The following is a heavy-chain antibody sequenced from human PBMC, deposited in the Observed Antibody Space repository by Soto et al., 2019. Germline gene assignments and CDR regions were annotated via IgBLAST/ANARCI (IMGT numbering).Heavy chain of an antibody. CDR2: IKHTGST. D-gene: IGHD3-10*01. V-gene: IGHV4-34*01. J-gene: IGHJ5*02. CDR1: GGSFSGPN. Sequence: SETLSLTCAVYGGSFSGPNWSWIRQPPGEGLEWIGEIKHTGSTQYTTSRKSRVTISIDMSKNQYSLKVSSVTAADTAVYYCGRGWGFGFDPWGQGTLVTVSS. CDR3: GRGWGFGFDP.